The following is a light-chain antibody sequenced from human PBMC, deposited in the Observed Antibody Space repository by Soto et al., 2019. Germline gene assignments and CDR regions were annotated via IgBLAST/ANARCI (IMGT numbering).Light chain of an antibody. CDR2: GAS. CDR1: QDIAFY. Sequence: DIQVTQSPTSLSVSVGDRVTMSGRTRQDIAFYLNWYQQKPGKAPQLLIYGASNLQHGAPSRFSGSGSGTDFTLTITSLQPEDFATYFCQQNYYIPYTFGQGTKLEI. V-gene: IGKV1-39*01. CDR3: QQNYYIPYT. J-gene: IGKJ2*01.